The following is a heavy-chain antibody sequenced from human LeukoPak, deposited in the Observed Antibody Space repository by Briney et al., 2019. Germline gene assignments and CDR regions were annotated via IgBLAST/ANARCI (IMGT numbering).Heavy chain of an antibody. CDR3: AKDYSGYYDILTGIDY. Sequence: QPGGSLRLSCAASGFTFSSYAMSWVRQAPGKGLEWVSVISGSGITTYFAESVKGRFTISRDNSKNTLYLQMNSLRADDTAVYYCAKDYSGYYDILTGIDYWGQGTQVTVSS. D-gene: IGHD3-9*01. CDR2: ISGSGITT. V-gene: IGHV3-23*01. J-gene: IGHJ4*02. CDR1: GFTFSSYA.